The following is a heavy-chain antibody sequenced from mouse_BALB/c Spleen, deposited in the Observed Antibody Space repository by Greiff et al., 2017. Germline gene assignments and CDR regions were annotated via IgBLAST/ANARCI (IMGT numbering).Heavy chain of an antibody. V-gene: IGHV1-69*02. CDR3: ARYYGSSFYAMDY. Sequence: VQLQQPGAELVKPGASVKLSCKASGYTFTSYWMHWVKQRPGQGLEWIGEIDPSDSYTNYNQKFKGKATLTVDKSSSTAYMQLSSLTSEDSAVYYCARYYGSSFYAMDYWGQGTSVTVSS. CDR1: GYTFTSYW. D-gene: IGHD1-1*01. J-gene: IGHJ4*01. CDR2: IDPSDSYT.